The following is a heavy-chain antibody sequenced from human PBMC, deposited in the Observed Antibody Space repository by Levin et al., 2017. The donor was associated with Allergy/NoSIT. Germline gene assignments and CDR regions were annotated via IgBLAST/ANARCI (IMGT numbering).Heavy chain of an antibody. D-gene: IGHD2-15*01. CDR3: AKDIGYCSGGSCYGFDY. CDR1: GFTFSSYG. Sequence: GGSLRLSCAASGFTFSSYGMHWVRQAPGKGLEWVAVISYDGSNKYYADSVKGRFTISRDNSKNTLYLQMNSLRAEDTAVYYCAKDIGYCSGGSCYGFDYWGQEPWSPSPQ. V-gene: IGHV3-30*18. J-gene: IGHJ4*01. CDR2: ISYDGSNK.